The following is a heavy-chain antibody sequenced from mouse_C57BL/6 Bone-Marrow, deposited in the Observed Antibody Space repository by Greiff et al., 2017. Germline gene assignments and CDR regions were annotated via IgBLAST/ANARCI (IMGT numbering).Heavy chain of an antibody. D-gene: IGHD1-1*01. V-gene: IGHV1-55*01. CDR2: IYPGSGST. CDR1: GYTFTSYW. Sequence: QVQLKQPGAELVKPGASVKMSCKASGYTFTSYWITWVKQRPGQGLEWIGDIYPGSGSTNYNEKFKSKATLTVDKSSSTAYMQLSSLTSEDSAVYYCARSSSTVVATDWYFDVWGTGTTVTVSS. J-gene: IGHJ1*03. CDR3: ARSSSTVVATDWYFDV.